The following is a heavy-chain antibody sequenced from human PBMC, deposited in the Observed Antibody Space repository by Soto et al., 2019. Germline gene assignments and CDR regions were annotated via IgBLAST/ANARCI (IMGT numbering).Heavy chain of an antibody. J-gene: IGHJ6*02. CDR3: AKGPLVGANYKYYDMDV. D-gene: IGHD1-26*01. V-gene: IGHV1-69*18. CDR2: IIPFIGTA. CDR1: GGTFSSYA. Sequence: QVQLVQSGAEVKKPGSSVTVSCKASGGTFSSYAISWVRQAPGQGLEWMGRIIPFIGTANYAQKFQGRVTITADESTSTAYMELTSLRSEDTAVYYCAKGPLVGANYKYYDMDVWGQGTTVTVSS.